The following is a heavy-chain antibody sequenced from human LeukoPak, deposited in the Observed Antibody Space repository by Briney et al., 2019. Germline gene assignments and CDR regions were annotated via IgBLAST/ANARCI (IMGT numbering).Heavy chain of an antibody. D-gene: IGHD2-2*01. CDR1: GYTFTSYD. CDR3: ARGYCSSTSCYVGYYMDV. Sequence: ASVKVSCKASGYTFTSYDINWVRQATGQGLEWMGWMNPNSGNTGYAQKFQGRVTMTRNTSISTAYMELSSLRSEDTAVYYCARGYCSSTSCYVGYYMDVWGKGTTVTISS. J-gene: IGHJ6*03. CDR2: MNPNSGNT. V-gene: IGHV1-8*01.